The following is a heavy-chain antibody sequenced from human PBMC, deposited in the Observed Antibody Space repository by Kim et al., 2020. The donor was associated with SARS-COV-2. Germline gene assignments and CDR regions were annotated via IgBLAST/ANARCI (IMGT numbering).Heavy chain of an antibody. CDR3: AKGRDSRSWFSGY. CDR2: ISWNGGSI. V-gene: IGHV3-9*01. J-gene: IGHJ4*02. D-gene: IGHD6-13*01. Sequence: GGSLRLSCAASGFSFGDYAMHWVRQAPGKGLEWVSGISWNGGSIGYADSVKGRFTISRDNSKNSLYLHMNSLRAEDTALYYCAKGRDSRSWFSGYWGQGTLVTVSS. CDR1: GFSFGDYA.